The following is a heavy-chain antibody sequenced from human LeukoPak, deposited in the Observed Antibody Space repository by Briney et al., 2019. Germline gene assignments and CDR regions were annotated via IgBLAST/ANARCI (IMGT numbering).Heavy chain of an antibody. CDR3: ARGGPQDYYYFER. CDR1: GFTFSSYW. D-gene: IGHD2/OR15-2a*01. J-gene: IGHJ4*02. CDR2: INNDGSAR. V-gene: IGHV3-74*01. Sequence: HPGGSLRLSCAASGFTFSSYWMHWVRQVPGKGLEWVSRINNDGSARIYADSVKGRFTVSRDNAENTLYLEMNSLRVEDTAVFFCARGGPQDYYYFERWGQGTLVTVSS.